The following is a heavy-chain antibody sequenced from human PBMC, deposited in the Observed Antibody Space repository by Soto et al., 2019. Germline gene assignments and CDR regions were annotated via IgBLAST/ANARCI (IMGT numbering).Heavy chain of an antibody. CDR3: ASGIGMATSAFAAFDI. CDR2: ISAYNGNT. CDR1: GYTFTSYG. D-gene: IGHD5-12*01. Sequence: QVQLVQSGAEVKKPGASVKVSCKASGYTFTSYGISWVRQAPGQGLEWMGWISAYNGNTNYAQKLQGRVTMTTDTSTSTADMELRSLRSDDTAVYYCASGIGMATSAFAAFDIWGQGTMVTVSS. J-gene: IGHJ3*02. V-gene: IGHV1-18*01.